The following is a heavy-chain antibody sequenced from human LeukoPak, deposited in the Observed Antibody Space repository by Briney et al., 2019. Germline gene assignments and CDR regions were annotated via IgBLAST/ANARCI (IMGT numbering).Heavy chain of an antibody. Sequence: GESLKISCKGSGYSFTSYWIGWVRQMPGKGLEWMGIIYPGDSDTRYSPSFQGQVTTSADKSISTAYLQWSRLKASDTAMYYCARRACGYSYGSRPPFFDYWGQGPLVTVSS. CDR1: GYSFTSYW. CDR2: IYPGDSDT. V-gene: IGHV5-51*01. J-gene: IGHJ4*02. CDR3: ARRACGYSYGSRPPFFDY. D-gene: IGHD5-18*01.